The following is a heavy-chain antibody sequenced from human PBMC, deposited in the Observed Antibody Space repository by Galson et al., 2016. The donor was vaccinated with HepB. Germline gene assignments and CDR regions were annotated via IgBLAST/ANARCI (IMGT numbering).Heavy chain of an antibody. CDR3: ARGRHIVVVPAAGARDAFDI. CDR1: GGSISTTNW. D-gene: IGHD2-2*01. CDR2: IYQSGST. V-gene: IGHV4-4*02. J-gene: IGHJ3*02. Sequence: LSLTCAVSGGSISTTNWWSWVRQPPGKGLEWIGEIYQSGSTNYKPSLPSLKSRVTMSVDKSKNQFSLKLRSAPAADTVVYYCARGRHIVVVPAAGARDAFDIWGQGTMVTVSS.